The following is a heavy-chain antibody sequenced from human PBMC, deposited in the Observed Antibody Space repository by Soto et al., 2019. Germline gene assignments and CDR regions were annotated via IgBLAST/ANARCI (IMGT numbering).Heavy chain of an antibody. CDR3: AKSFWRYYYGSGNLQSLFDN. V-gene: IGHV1-3*01. Sequence: ASVKVSCKASGYTFTSYAMHWVRQAPGQRLEWMGWINAGNGNTKYSQKFQGRVTITRDTSASTAYMELSSLRSEDTAVYYCAKSFWRYYYGSGNLQSLFDNWGQETLVTVSS. J-gene: IGHJ4*02. D-gene: IGHD3-10*01. CDR1: GYTFTSYA. CDR2: INAGNGNT.